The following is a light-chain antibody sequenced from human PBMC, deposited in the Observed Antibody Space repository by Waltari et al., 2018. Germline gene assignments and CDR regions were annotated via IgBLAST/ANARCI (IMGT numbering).Light chain of an antibody. Sequence: DILMTQSPSSLSATVGDRPTITCRASQNIENYLNWYQQRPGRAPKLLIYSASTLQSGVPPRFSGSGSGTEFTLTITNLQPEDFATYYCQQTYSTPTVTFGQGTRLDIK. CDR1: QNIENY. CDR2: SAS. V-gene: IGKV1-39*01. J-gene: IGKJ5*01. CDR3: QQTYSTPTVT.